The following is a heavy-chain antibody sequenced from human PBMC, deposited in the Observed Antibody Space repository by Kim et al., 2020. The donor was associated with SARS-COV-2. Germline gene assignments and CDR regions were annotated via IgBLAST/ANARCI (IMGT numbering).Heavy chain of an antibody. J-gene: IGHJ4*02. CDR3: ARAEI. CDR2: INPDGSDK. V-gene: IGHV3-7*01. Sequence: INPDGSDKSYVDSVKGRFTISRDNGKNSLSLQMDSLRAEDTAVYYWARAEIWGQGTLVTVSS.